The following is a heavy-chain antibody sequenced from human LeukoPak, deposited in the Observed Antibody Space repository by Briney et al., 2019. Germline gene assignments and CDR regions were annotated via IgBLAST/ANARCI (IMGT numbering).Heavy chain of an antibody. CDR2: FHPEDGET. J-gene: IGHJ4*02. D-gene: IGHD3-10*01. CDR3: ATRAMVRDKTAFDY. Sequence: ASVKVSCKVSGYTVTELSMHWVRQSPGKGLEWMGGFHPEDGETIYAQKFQGRVTMTEDTSTDTAYMELSSLRSEDTAVYYCATRAMVRDKTAFDYWGQGTLVTVSS. CDR1: GYTVTELS. V-gene: IGHV1-24*01.